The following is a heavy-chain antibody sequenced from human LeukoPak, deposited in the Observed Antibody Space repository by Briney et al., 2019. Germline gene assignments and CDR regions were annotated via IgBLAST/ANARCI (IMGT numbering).Heavy chain of an antibody. D-gene: IGHD6-19*01. J-gene: IGHJ4*02. CDR1: GFTLSNYA. CDR2: ISGSGGST. V-gene: IGHV3-23*01. CDR3: AAGYTTGWYVRYFDY. Sequence: PGASLRLSCVASGFTLSNYAMSWVRQAPGKGLEGASSISGSGGSTYQAENVKGRFTISRDNSKNTLYLQMNSLRDEDTAIYYCAAGYTTGWYVRYFDYWGQGTLVTVSS.